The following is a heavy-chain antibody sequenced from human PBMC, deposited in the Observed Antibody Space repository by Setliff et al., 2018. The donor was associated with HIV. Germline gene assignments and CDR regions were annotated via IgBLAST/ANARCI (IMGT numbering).Heavy chain of an antibody. CDR2: IYYTGTT. CDR3: ARGVFSGYDKGIDY. D-gene: IGHD5-12*01. V-gene: IGHV4-59*12. Sequence: SETLSLTCTVSDDSISSYYWSWIRQPPGKGLEWLGYIYYTGTTKYNPSLKSRVTMSVDTSKNQFSLKLSSVTAADTAVYYCARGVFSGYDKGIDYWGQGTLVTVSS. J-gene: IGHJ4*02. CDR1: DDSISSYY.